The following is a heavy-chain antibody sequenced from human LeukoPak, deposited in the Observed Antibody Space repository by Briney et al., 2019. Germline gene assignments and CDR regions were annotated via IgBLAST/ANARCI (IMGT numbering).Heavy chain of an antibody. CDR1: GFTFSVHS. CDR2: ISTSSSTI. V-gene: IGHV3-48*01. J-gene: IGHJ4*02. Sequence: GGSLRLSCAASGFTFSVHSMNWVRQAPGKGLEWVSYISTSSSTIYYADSVKGRFTISRDNAKNSLFLQMNSLRAEDTAMYYCARDRGHYFDYWGQGTLVTVSA. CDR3: ARDRGHYFDY.